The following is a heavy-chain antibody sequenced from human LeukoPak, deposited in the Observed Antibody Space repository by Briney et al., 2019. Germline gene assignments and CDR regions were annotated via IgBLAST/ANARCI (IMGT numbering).Heavy chain of an antibody. J-gene: IGHJ4*02. Sequence: SETLSLTCTVSGGSISSGDYYWSWIRQPPGKGLEWIGYIYYSGSTYYNPSLKSRVTISVDTSKNQFSLKLSSVTAADTAVYYCARYYCGSTDCPGIDYWGQGTLVTVSS. CDR1: GGSISSGDYY. D-gene: IGHD2-2*01. CDR3: ARYYCGSTDCPGIDY. V-gene: IGHV4-30-4*08. CDR2: IYYSGST.